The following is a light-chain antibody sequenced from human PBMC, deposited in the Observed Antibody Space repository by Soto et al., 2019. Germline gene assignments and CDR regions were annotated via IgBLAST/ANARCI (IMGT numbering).Light chain of an antibody. Sequence: IQLTQSPSSLSASVGDRVTITCRASQGVRSYLAWFQQRPGKAPKLLIFGASTLQNGVPARFSGGGCGTEFTRTITSLQPEDFATYYCHQVYTYPRTFGQGTKVEIK. CDR3: HQVYTYPRT. V-gene: IGKV1-9*01. J-gene: IGKJ1*01. CDR2: GAS. CDR1: QGVRSY.